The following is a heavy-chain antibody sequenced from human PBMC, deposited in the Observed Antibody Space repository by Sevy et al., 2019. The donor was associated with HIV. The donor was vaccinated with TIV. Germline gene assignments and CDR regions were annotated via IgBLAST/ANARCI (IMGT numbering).Heavy chain of an antibody. V-gene: IGHV1-18*01. Sequence: ASVKVSCKASGYTFTSYGISWVRQAPGQGLEWMGWISAYNGNTNYTQKLHGRVTMTTDTSTSTAYMELRSLRSDDTAVYYCARVSRVSQTCSGGSCYSHDAFDIWGQGTMVTVSS. CDR3: ARVSRVSQTCSGGSCYSHDAFDI. CDR2: ISAYNGNT. D-gene: IGHD2-15*01. CDR1: GYTFTSYG. J-gene: IGHJ3*02.